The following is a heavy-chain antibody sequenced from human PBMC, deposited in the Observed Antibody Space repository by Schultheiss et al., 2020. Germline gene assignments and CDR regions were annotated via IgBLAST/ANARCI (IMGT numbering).Heavy chain of an antibody. Sequence: SETLSLTCAVYGGSFSGYYWGWIRQPPGKGLEWIGSIYYSGSTYYNPSLKSRVTISVDTSKNQFSLKLSSVTAADTAVYYCARDGLRVVVPAAMGYFDYWGQGTLVTVSS. J-gene: IGHJ4*02. V-gene: IGHV4-34*01. CDR2: IYYSGST. CDR3: ARDGLRVVVPAAMGYFDY. CDR1: GGSFSGYY. D-gene: IGHD2-2*01.